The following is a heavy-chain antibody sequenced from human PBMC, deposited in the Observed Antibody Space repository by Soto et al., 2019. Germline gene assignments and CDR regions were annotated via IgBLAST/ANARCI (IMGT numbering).Heavy chain of an antibody. D-gene: IGHD2-2*02. CDR2: IYYSGST. Sequence: LSLTGTVSGGSISSGGYYWSWIRQHPGKGLEWIGYIYYSGSTYYNPSLKSRVTISVDTSKNQFSLKLSSVTAADTAVYYCARGAVLGYCSSTSCHKNGMDVWRQGTTVTVSS. J-gene: IGHJ6*02. V-gene: IGHV4-31*03. CDR3: ARGAVLGYCSSTSCHKNGMDV. CDR1: GGSISSGGYY.